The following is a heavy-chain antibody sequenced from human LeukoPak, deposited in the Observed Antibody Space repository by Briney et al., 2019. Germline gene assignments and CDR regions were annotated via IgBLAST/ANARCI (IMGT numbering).Heavy chain of an antibody. CDR2: ISSRDSTI. Sequence: GGSLRLSCAASGFIFRDYYMSWIRQAPGKGLEWVSYISSRDSTIYYADSVKGRFTISRDNAKNSLYLQMNSLRAEDTAVYYCARGHNYYDSSGYVDHWGQGTLVTVSS. J-gene: IGHJ4*02. CDR1: GFIFRDYY. V-gene: IGHV3-11*01. CDR3: ARGHNYYDSSGYVDH. D-gene: IGHD3-22*01.